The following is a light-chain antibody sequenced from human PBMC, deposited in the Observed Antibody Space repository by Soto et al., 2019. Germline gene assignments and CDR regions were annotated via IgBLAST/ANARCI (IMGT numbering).Light chain of an antibody. J-gene: IGKJ1*01. Sequence: EIVMTQSPATLSVSPGERATLSCRASQSLSGKLAWYQQKPGQAPRLLIYDTSTRATGIPARFSGSGSGTEFTLTIRSLQSADFAVYYCQQYKNWPPWTFGQGTKVEIK. CDR2: DTS. V-gene: IGKV3-15*01. CDR3: QQYKNWPPWT. CDR1: QSLSGK.